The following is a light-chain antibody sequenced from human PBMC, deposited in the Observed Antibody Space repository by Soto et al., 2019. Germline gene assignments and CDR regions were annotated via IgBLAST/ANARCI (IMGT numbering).Light chain of an antibody. V-gene: IGLV3-21*04. CDR3: QVWDSGSAHVV. J-gene: IGLJ2*01. CDR1: HIGSKG. CDR2: SDT. Sequence: SYELTQPPSVSGAPGKTASISCGGNHIGSKGVHWYQQKPGQAPVLVIYSDTDLPTVIPGRFSGSNSANLATLTISRVEAGDEADYYCQVWDSGSAHVVFGGGTKLTVL.